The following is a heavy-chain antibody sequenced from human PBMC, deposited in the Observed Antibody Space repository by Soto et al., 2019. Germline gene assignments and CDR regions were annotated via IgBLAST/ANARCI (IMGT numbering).Heavy chain of an antibody. CDR2: IYYSGST. V-gene: IGHV4-61*01. D-gene: IGHD6-19*01. CDR1: GGSVSSGSYY. CDR3: ARGIEGWYQGRYYYGMDV. Sequence: QVQLQESGPGLVKPSETLSLTCTVSGGSVSSGSYYWSWIRQPPGKGLEWIGYIYYSGSTNYNPSPNSRVTISVDTSKNQCSLKLSSVTAADTAVYYCARGIEGWYQGRYYYGMDVWGQGTTVTVSS. J-gene: IGHJ6*02.